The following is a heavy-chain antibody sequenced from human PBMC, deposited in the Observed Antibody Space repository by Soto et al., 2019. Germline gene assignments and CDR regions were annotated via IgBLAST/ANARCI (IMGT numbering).Heavy chain of an antibody. J-gene: IGHJ4*02. Sequence: SETLSLTCTVSGGSISSSSYYWGWIRQPPGKGLEWIGSIYYSGSTYYNPSLKSRVTISVDTSKNQFSLKLSSVTAADTAVYYCARRTDDYGDHHFDYWGQGTLVTVSS. CDR2: IYYSGST. CDR1: GGSISSSSYY. CDR3: ARRTDDYGDHHFDY. V-gene: IGHV4-39*01. D-gene: IGHD4-17*01.